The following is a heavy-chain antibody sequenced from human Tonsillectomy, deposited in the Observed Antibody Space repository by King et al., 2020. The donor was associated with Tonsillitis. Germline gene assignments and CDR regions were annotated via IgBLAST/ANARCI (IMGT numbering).Heavy chain of an antibody. J-gene: IGHJ4*02. CDR2: VYWDDDK. V-gene: IGHV2-5*02. CDR3: THRQYYGSSDYPFGAFDY. CDR1: GFSLSTLGVG. Sequence: LKESGPTLVKPTQTLTLTCTFSGFSLSTLGVGVGWIRQPPGKALEWLALVYWDDDKRYSPSLRSRLTITKDSSKNQVVLTMTNVDPVDTATYFCTHRQYYGSSDYPFGAFDYWGRGTLVTVSS. D-gene: IGHD3-22*01.